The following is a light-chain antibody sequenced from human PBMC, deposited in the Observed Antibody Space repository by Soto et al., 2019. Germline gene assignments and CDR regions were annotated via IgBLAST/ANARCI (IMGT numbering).Light chain of an antibody. J-gene: IGKJ1*01. CDR2: DAS. CDR3: LQHYSYPWT. V-gene: IGKV3-11*01. Sequence: IVLTQSPATLSLSPGERATLSCRASQSVRSSLAWYQQQPGQAPRLLIYDASNRATGIPGRFSGSGSGTDFTLTISSLDPKDFATYSCLQHYSYPWTFGQGTKVEVK. CDR1: QSVRSS.